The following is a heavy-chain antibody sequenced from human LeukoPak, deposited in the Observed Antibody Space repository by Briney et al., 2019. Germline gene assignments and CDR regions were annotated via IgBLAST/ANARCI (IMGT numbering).Heavy chain of an antibody. Sequence: KSSETLSLTCTVSGGSISSSDSYWGWIRQPPGKGLEWIGTIYYSGSSYYNPSLKSRVTISLDTSKSQFSLMLSSVTAADTAVYYCARVVRYCTSTSCYPGAFTIWGQGTMVTVSS. D-gene: IGHD2-2*01. CDR1: GGSISSSDSY. J-gene: IGHJ3*02. V-gene: IGHV4-39*07. CDR2: IYYSGSS. CDR3: ARVVRYCTSTSCYPGAFTI.